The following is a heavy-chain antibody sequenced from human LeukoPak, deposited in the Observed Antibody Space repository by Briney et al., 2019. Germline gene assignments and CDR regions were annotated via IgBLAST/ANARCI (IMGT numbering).Heavy chain of an antibody. V-gene: IGHV1-18*01. CDR3: ARDRSWGYYYYGIDV. Sequence: GASVKVSCKASGYTFTSYGISWVRQAPGQGLEWMGWISAYNGNTNYAQKFQGRVTMTTDTSTSTAYMELRSLRSDDTAVYYCARDRSWGYYYYGIDVWGQGTTVTVPS. CDR1: GYTFTSYG. D-gene: IGHD7-27*01. J-gene: IGHJ6*02. CDR2: ISAYNGNT.